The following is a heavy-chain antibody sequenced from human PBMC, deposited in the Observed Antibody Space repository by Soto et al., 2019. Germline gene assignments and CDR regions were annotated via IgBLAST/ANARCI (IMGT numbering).Heavy chain of an antibody. CDR3: ARLAHPGYWSE. J-gene: IGHJ4*02. CDR2: INPTSEYT. Sequence: GASVKVSCKASGYTFTKYDVHWVRQAPGQGLEWVGWINPTSEYTTHAQKFQGRVTLTRERSIATAYMDLSRLTSDDTAGYFCARLAHPGYWSEWGPGTGAAVS. CDR1: GYTFTKYD. D-gene: IGHD2-8*02. V-gene: IGHV1-2*02.